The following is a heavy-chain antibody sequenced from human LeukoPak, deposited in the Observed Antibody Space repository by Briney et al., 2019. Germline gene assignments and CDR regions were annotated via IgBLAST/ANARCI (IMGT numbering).Heavy chain of an antibody. J-gene: IGHJ4*02. CDR2: ISAYNGNT. D-gene: IGHD6-19*01. V-gene: IGHV1-18*01. Sequence: ASVKVSCKASGYTFTSYGISWVRQAPGQGLEWMGWISAYNGNTNYAQKLQGRVTMTTDTSTSTAYMELRSLRSDDTAVYYCARAPGIAVSLYYFDYGGQGTLVTVSS. CDR3: ARAPGIAVSLYYFDY. CDR1: GYTFTSYG.